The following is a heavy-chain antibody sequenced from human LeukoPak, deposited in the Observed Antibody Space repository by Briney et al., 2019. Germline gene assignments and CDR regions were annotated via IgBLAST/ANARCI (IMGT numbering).Heavy chain of an antibody. CDR2: IYYSGST. Sequence: SETLSLTCTVSGGSISSSSYYWGWIRQPPGKGLEWIGSIYYSGSTYYNPSLKSRVTISVDTSKNQFSLKLSSVTAADTAVYYCARSGCSSTSCSLYFDYWGQGTLVTVSS. CDR3: ARSGCSSTSCSLYFDY. V-gene: IGHV4-39*01. J-gene: IGHJ4*02. CDR1: GGSISSSSYY. D-gene: IGHD2-2*01.